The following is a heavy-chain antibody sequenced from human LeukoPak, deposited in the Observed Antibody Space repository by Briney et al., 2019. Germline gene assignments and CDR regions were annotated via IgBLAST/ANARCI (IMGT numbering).Heavy chain of an antibody. V-gene: IGHV1-69*05. CDR3: ARGSYYYDSSGSYFDY. CDR1: GYTFTGYY. Sequence: ASVKVSCKASGYTFTGYYMHWVRQAPGQGLEWMGRIIPIFGTANYAQKFQGRVTITTDESTSTAYMELSSLRSEDTAVYYCARGSYYYDSSGSYFDYWGQGTLVTVSS. CDR2: IIPIFGTA. D-gene: IGHD3-22*01. J-gene: IGHJ4*02.